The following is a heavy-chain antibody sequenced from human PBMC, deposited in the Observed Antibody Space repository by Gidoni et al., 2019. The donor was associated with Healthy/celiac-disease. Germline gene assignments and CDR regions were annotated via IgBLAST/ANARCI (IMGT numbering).Heavy chain of an antibody. J-gene: IGHJ4*02. Sequence: EVQLVESGGGLVQPGRSLRLSCAASGFTFDDYAMHWVRQAPGKGLEWVSGISWNSGSIGYADSVKGRFTISRDNAKNSLYLQMNSLRAEDTALYYCAKVYYSFSSSWFDYWGQGNLVTVSS. CDR3: AKVYYSFSSSWFDY. CDR2: ISWNSGSI. CDR1: GFTFDDYA. D-gene: IGHD6-13*01. V-gene: IGHV3-9*01.